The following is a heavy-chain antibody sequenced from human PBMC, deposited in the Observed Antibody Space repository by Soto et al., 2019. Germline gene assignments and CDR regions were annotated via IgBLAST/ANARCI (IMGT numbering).Heavy chain of an antibody. V-gene: IGHV3-30*04. Sequence: PGGSLRLSCAAPGFNFIIHPLHWVRQGPGKGLEWVAVLSPNAKNQYYADSVQGRFTISSDTFTSTLFLQMTSLTPEDTAVYYCAGGADFYYDTSRYWGRGTMVTV. CDR1: GFNFIIHP. D-gene: IGHD3-22*01. CDR2: LSPNAKNQ. CDR3: AGGADFYYDTSRY. J-gene: IGHJ4*02.